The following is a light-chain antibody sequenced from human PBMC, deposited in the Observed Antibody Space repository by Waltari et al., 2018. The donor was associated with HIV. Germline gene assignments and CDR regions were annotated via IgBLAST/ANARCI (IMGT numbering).Light chain of an antibody. J-gene: IGLJ2*01. V-gene: IGLV3-1*01. Sequence: SYEVTPPPSVSVSPGQTVALSCPGDQLEAKYACWFRQRPGQSPVLIVYEDSKRPSGIPERFSGSNSGNTATLTIRGTQVSDEADYYCAAWDANAVVFGGGTKLTV. CDR3: AAWDANAVV. CDR1: QLEAKY. CDR2: EDS.